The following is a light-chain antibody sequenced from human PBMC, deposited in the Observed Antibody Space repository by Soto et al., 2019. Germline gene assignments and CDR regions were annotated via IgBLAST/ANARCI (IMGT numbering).Light chain of an antibody. CDR2: DVS. V-gene: IGLV2-14*01. CDR3: SSYASSSTVV. CDR1: SGDIGTYNY. Sequence: QPVLTQPASVSGSPGQSITISCTGASGDIGTYNYVSWYQQHPGKAPKILIYDVSNRPSGVSNRFSGSKSGNTASLTISGLQVEDEADYYCSSYASSSTVVFGGGTKLTVL. J-gene: IGLJ2*01.